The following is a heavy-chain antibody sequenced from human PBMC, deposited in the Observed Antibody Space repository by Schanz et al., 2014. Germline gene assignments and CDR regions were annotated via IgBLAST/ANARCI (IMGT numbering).Heavy chain of an antibody. V-gene: IGHV3-48*02. Sequence: EVQLVESGGGLVQPGGSLRLSCAASGFTFSSYTFNWVRRAPGKGLEGISYISWGGSTTYYADSVKGRFTISRDDAKXXXYLQMNSLRDGXXAXXYCARTYSGSKLGYGMDVWGQGTTVTVSS. J-gene: IGHJ6*02. CDR3: ARTYSGSKLGYGMDV. D-gene: IGHD5-12*01. CDR2: ISWGGSTT. CDR1: GFTFSSYT.